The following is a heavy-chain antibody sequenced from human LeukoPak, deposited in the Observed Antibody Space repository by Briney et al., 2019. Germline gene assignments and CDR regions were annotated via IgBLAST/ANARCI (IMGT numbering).Heavy chain of an antibody. CDR1: GFTFSSYG. D-gene: IGHD6-13*01. CDR3: APGEAAAGSNFDY. V-gene: IGHV3-30*03. CDR2: ISYDGSNK. J-gene: IGHJ4*02. Sequence: GRSLRLSCAASGFTFSSYGMHWVRQAPGKGLEWVAVISYDGSNKYYADSVKGRFTISRDNSENTLYLQMNSLRAEDTAVYYCAPGEAAAGSNFDYWGQGTLVTVSS.